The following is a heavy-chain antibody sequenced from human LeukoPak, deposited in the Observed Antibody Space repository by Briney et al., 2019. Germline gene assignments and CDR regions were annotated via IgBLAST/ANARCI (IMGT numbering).Heavy chain of an antibody. CDR3: VRNWNLDS. J-gene: IGHJ4*02. D-gene: IGHD1-1*01. CDR2: IKPDGSEK. CDR1: GFTFSSYA. V-gene: IGHV3-7*01. Sequence: GGSLRLSCAASGFTFSSYAMSWVRQAPGRGLEWVANIKPDGSEKNYVDSVKGRFTISRDNAKNSLFLQMNSLTAEDTAVYYCVRNWNLDSWGQGTLVTVSS.